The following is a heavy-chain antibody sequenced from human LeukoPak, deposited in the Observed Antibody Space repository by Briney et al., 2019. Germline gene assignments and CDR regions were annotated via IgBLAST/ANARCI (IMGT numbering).Heavy chain of an antibody. V-gene: IGHV3-30*03. CDR2: ISYDGNFK. Sequence: GGSLRLSCVAAGFMFSNYAMHGVRQAPGKGLGWVAVISYDGNFKHYADSVQGRFTIDRDNSKNTVYLQMNSLRPDDTAIYFCARQEARNYYYEGLDYWGQGNLVTVSS. D-gene: IGHD3-22*01. CDR3: ARQEARNYYYEGLDY. CDR1: GFMFSNYA. J-gene: IGHJ4*02.